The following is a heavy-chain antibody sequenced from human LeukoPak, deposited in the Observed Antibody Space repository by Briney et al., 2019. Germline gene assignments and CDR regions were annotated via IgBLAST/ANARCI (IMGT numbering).Heavy chain of an antibody. Sequence: PGGSLRLSCAASGFTVSSNYMSWVRQAPGKGLEWVSVIYSGGSTYYADSVKGRFTISRDNSKNTLYLQMNSLRAEDTAVYYCASSSAAGALLCYYGMDVWGQGTTVTVSS. CDR2: IYSGGST. CDR1: GFTVSSNY. J-gene: IGHJ6*02. CDR3: ASSSAAGALLCYYGMDV. D-gene: IGHD6-13*01. V-gene: IGHV3-66*01.